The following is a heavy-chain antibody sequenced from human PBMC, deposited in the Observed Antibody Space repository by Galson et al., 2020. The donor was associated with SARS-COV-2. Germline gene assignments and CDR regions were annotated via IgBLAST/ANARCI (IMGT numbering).Heavy chain of an antibody. CDR1: GGSISSSSYY. V-gene: IGHV4-39*07. Sequence: ASETLSLTCTVSGGSISSSSYYWGWIRQPPGKGLEWIGSIYYSGSTYYNPSLKSRVTISVDTSKNQFSLKLSSVTAADTAVYYCATRKVSSRWGARGFWFDPWGQGTLVTVSS. CDR3: ATRKVSSRWGARGFWFDP. CDR2: IYYSGST. J-gene: IGHJ5*02. D-gene: IGHD6-13*01.